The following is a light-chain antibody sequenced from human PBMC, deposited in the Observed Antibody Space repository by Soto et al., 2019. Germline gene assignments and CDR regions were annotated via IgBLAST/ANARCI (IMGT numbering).Light chain of an antibody. CDR2: DVS. Sequence: QSVLTQPASVSGSPGQSISISCTGTSSDIGGYNYVSWFQQHPGKAPKLMIYDVSSRPSGVSDRFSGSKSGNTASLTISGLQAEDEADYYCNSYTSSSTPVVFGGGTKVTVL. CDR1: SSDIGGYNY. J-gene: IGLJ2*01. CDR3: NSYTSSSTPVV. V-gene: IGLV2-14*01.